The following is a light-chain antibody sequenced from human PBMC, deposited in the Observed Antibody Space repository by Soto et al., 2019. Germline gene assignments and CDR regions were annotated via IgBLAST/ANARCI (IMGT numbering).Light chain of an antibody. CDR3: SSYTTTNTPYV. J-gene: IGLJ1*01. CDR1: SSDVGAYNF. Sequence: QSALTQPASVSGSPGQSITISCTGSSSDVGAYNFVSWYQHLPGKAPKLILYEVTTRPSGVSSRFSGSKSGNTASLTISGLQADDEVNYYCSSYTTTNTPYVFGSGTKVTVL. CDR2: EVT. V-gene: IGLV2-14*01.